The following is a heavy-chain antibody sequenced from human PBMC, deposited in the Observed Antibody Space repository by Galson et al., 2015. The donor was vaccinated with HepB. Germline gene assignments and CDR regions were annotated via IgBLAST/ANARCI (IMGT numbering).Heavy chain of an antibody. V-gene: IGHV5-10-1*01. J-gene: IGHJ4*02. CDR1: GYSFTSYW. Sequence: QSGAEVKKPGESLRISCKGSGYSFTSYWISWVRQMPGKGLEWMGRIDPSDSYTNYSPSFQGHVTISADKSISTAYLQWSSLKASDTAMYYCAMGTPWFGEFNYYFDYWGQGTLVTVSS. CDR3: AMGTPWFGEFNYYFDY. CDR2: IDPSDSYT. D-gene: IGHD3-10*01.